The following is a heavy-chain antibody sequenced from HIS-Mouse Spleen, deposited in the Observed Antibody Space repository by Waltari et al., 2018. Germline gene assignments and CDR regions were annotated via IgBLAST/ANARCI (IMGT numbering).Heavy chain of an antibody. CDR2: IKSKTDGRTT. CDR3: TTEYSYGLVDY. D-gene: IGHD5-18*01. V-gene: IGHV3-15*01. Sequence: EVQLVESGGGLVKPGGSLRLSCAASGFTFSNAWMSWVRQAPGKGLEWVGSIKSKTDGRTTDYAAPVKGRFTISRDDSKNTLYLQMNSLKTEDTAVYYCTTEYSYGLVDYWGQGTLVTVSS. CDR1: GFTFSNAW. J-gene: IGHJ4*02.